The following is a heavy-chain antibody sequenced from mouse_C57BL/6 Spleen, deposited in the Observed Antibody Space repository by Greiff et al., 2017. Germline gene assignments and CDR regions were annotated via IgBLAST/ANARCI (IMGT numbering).Heavy chain of an antibody. V-gene: IGHV1-42*01. D-gene: IGHD3-2*02. Sequence: EVKLVESGPELVKPGASVKISCKASGYSFTGYYMNWVKQSPEKSLEWIGEINPSTGGTTYNQKFKAKATLTVDKSSSTAYMQLKSLTSEDSAVYYCASDSSGFAYWGQGTLVTVSA. CDR1: GYSFTGYY. CDR2: INPSTGGT. CDR3: ASDSSGFAY. J-gene: IGHJ3*01.